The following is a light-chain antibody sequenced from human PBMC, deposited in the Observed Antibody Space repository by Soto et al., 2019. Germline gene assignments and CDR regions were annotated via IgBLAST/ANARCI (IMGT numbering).Light chain of an antibody. CDR3: ISYTVSRSYV. Sequence: SALSPPSSLSGFPRPSITISCSGTSSDICAYDHVAWYQQFTGKSPKLMIYSVSNRPSGVSYRFSGSKSGNTASLTISGLQAEDEADYYCISYTVSRSYVFGSGTRVTVL. V-gene: IGLV2-14*01. J-gene: IGLJ1*01. CDR1: SSDICAYDH. CDR2: SVS.